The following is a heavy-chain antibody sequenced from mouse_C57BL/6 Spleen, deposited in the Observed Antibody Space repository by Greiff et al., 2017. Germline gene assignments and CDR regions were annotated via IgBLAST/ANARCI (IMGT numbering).Heavy chain of an antibody. CDR2: IDPSDSYT. CDR3: ARPDSSGYVGFDY. CDR1: GYTFTSYW. Sequence: QVQLQQPGAELVRPGTSVKLSCKASGYTFTSYWMHWVKQRPGQGLEWIGVIDPSDSYTNYNQKFKGKATLTVDTSSSTAYMQLSSLTSEDSAVYYCARPDSSGYVGFDYWGQGTTLTVSS. V-gene: IGHV1-59*01. D-gene: IGHD3-2*02. J-gene: IGHJ2*01.